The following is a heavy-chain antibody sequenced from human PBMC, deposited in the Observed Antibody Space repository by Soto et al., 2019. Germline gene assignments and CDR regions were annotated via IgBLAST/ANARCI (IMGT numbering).Heavy chain of an antibody. Sequence: QVQLQQWGAGLLKASETLSLTCAVYGGTFTGYYWTWIRQSPGKGLEWIGEINHGGSTNYNPSLKSRLTISVETSKKQFSLKLTSXXXXXXXXXXXXXXXXXXXXXXXXWYAYWGRGTLVT. CDR2: INHGGST. D-gene: IGHD6-13*01. V-gene: IGHV4-34*08. CDR3: XXXXXXXXXXXXXWYAY. J-gene: IGHJ4*02. CDR1: GGTFTGYY.